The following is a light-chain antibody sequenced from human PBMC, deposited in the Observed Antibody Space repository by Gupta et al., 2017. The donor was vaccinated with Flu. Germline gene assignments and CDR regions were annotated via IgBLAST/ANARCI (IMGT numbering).Light chain of an antibody. V-gene: IGKV1-33*01. CDR1: QDIANH. CDR2: DAS. Sequence: RVHIPCQASQDIANHLNWYQQKSGKAPKLLIHDASNLEPGVPSRFSGSGSETHFTFIISSLQPEDIATYYCQHYDNRPPVFTFGPGTKVDLK. CDR3: QHYDNRPPVFT. J-gene: IGKJ3*01.